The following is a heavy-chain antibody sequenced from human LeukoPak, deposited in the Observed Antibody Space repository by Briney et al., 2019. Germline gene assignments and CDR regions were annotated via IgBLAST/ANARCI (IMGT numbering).Heavy chain of an antibody. D-gene: IGHD2-21*02. Sequence: ASVKVSCKASGYTFTGYYMHWVRQAPGQGLEWMGWINPNSGGTNYAQKFQGRVTMTRDTSISTAYMELSRLKSDDTAVYYCARLCGGDCFYYYGMDVWGQGTTVTVSS. CDR3: ARLCGGDCFYYYGMDV. J-gene: IGHJ6*02. CDR2: INPNSGGT. V-gene: IGHV1-2*02. CDR1: GYTFTGYY.